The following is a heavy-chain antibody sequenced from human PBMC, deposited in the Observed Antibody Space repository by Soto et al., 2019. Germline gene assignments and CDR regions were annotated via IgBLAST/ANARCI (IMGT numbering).Heavy chain of an antibody. V-gene: IGHV1-69*06. CDR3: ARDPVDLFGYMDV. J-gene: IGHJ6*02. CDR1: GGTFVSYS. Sequence: QEELVQSGAEVKKPGSSVIVSCKASGGTFVSYSITWVRQAPGQRLEWMGEIIPLLKTVNYAQKFQGRVTIAGDRSTSTVYMALSRLRSDDTAVYYCARDPVDLFGYMDVWGHGTTVTVS. CDR2: IIPLLKTV. D-gene: IGHD6-25*01.